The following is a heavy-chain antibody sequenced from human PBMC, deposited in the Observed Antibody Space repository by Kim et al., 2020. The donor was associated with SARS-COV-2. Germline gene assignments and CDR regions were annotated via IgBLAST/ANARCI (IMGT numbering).Heavy chain of an antibody. CDR1: GFTFSDYH. V-gene: IGHV3-11*05. Sequence: GGSLRLSCAASGFTFSDYHMSWIRQAPGKGLEWVSYISSSSSYRNYADSVKGRFTISRDSAKNSLYLQMNSLRAEDTAVYYCARGYQWLTPPDPYFDYWGQGTLVTVSS. CDR2: ISSSSSYR. D-gene: IGHD6-19*01. J-gene: IGHJ4*02. CDR3: ARGYQWLTPPDPYFDY.